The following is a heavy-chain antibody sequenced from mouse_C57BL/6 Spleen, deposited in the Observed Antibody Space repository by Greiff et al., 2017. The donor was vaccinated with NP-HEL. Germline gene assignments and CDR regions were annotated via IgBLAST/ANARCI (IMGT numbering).Heavy chain of an antibody. CDR1: GYTFTDYY. CDR3: ARSNWDDY. J-gene: IGHJ2*01. V-gene: IGHV1-19*01. D-gene: IGHD4-1*01. CDR2: INPYNGGT. Sequence: EVKLQESGPVLVKPGASVKMSCKASGYTFTDYYMNWVKQSHGKSLEWIGVINPYNGGTSYNQKFKGKATLTVDKSSSTAYMELNSLTSEDSAVYYCARSNWDDYWGQGTTLTVSS.